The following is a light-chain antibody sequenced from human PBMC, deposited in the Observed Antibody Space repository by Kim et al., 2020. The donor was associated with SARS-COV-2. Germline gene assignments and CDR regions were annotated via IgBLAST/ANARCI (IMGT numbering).Light chain of an antibody. J-gene: IGLJ2*01. CDR2: DDH. Sequence: GKPATITCGGSQSGSKSVNWDRQKQGQARVPVVYDDHERPSETPERFSGFNSGNTATLTIRRVEGGDDADYYCQVWESSSDRRDVVFGGGTQLTVL. V-gene: IGLV3-21*03. CDR3: QVWESSSDRRDVV. CDR1: QSGSKS.